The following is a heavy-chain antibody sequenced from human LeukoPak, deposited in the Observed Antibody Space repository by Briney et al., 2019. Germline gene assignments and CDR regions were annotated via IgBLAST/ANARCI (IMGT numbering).Heavy chain of an antibody. D-gene: IGHD5-18*01. CDR2: IIPSSGST. CDR3: ARDGENVDTHSFDY. CDR1: GYAFTSYH. Sequence: ASVKVSCKASGYAFTSYHIHWMRQAPGQGLGWMGIIIPSSGSTTYAQQFQGRVTMTRDTSTSTVYMELSSLRSEDTAVYYCARDGENVDTHSFDYWGQGTLVTVSS. J-gene: IGHJ4*02. V-gene: IGHV1-46*01.